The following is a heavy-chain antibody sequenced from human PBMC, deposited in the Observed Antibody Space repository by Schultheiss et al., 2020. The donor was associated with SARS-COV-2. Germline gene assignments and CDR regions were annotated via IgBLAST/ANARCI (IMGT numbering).Heavy chain of an antibody. CDR2: INHSGST. D-gene: IGHD6-19*01. Sequence: SETLSLTCAVYGGSFSGYYWSWIRQPPGKGLEWIGEINHSGSTNYNPSLKSRVTISVDKSKNQFSLKLSSVTAADTAVYYCARHAAVADTFDYWGQGTLVTVSS. CDR1: GGSFSGYY. CDR3: ARHAAVADTFDY. J-gene: IGHJ4*02. V-gene: IGHV4-34*01.